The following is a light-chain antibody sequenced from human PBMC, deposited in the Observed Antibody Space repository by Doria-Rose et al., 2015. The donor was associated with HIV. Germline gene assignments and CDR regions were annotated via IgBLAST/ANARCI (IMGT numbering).Light chain of an antibody. Sequence: MTQSPSSLSASVGDRVTITCRASQNINRFLNWYQQKPGKVPKVLIYAASSLQSGVPSRFSGSGSGTNFTLTISSLQPEDFATYYCQRSFSTPRTFGQGTKVEI. V-gene: IGKV1-39*01. CDR2: AAS. CDR3: QRSFSTPRT. CDR1: QNINRF. J-gene: IGKJ1*01.